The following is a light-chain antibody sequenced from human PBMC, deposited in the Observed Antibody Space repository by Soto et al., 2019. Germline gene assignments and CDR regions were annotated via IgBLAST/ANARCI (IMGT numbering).Light chain of an antibody. Sequence: EIVLTQSPGTLSLSPGERATLSCRASQSVPSSSLAWYQQKPGQAPRLLIYGAGSRATGIPDRFSGSGSGTDFIRTISRLEPEDFAVYYCQQYGSPPLTFGQGPKVEI. CDR1: QSVPSSS. CDR3: QQYGSPPLT. CDR2: GAG. V-gene: IGKV3-20*01. J-gene: IGKJ1*01.